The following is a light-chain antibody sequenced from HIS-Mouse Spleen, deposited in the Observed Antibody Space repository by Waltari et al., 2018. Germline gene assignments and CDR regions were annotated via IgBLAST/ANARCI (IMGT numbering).Light chain of an antibody. V-gene: IGKV1-9*01. Sequence: DIQLTQSPSFLSASVGDRVTITSRASPGISSYLAWYQQKPGKAPKLLIYAASTLQSRVPSRFSGSGSVTEFTLTISSLQPEDFATYYCQQLNRYPPTFGQGTKVEIK. CDR1: PGISSY. CDR2: AAS. J-gene: IGKJ1*01. CDR3: QQLNRYPPT.